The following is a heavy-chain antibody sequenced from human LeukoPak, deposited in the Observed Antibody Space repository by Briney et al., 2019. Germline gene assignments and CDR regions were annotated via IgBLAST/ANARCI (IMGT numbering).Heavy chain of an antibody. V-gene: IGHV3-7*01. CDR2: IKQDGSEK. D-gene: IGHD3-22*01. J-gene: IGHJ4*02. Sequence: GGSLRLSCAASGFTFSSYWMSWVRQAPGKGLEWVANIKQDGSEKYYVDSVKGRLTISRDNAKNSLYLQMNSLRAGDTAVYYCARESSGYYSDYWGQGTLVTVSS. CDR1: GFTFSSYW. CDR3: ARESSGYYSDY.